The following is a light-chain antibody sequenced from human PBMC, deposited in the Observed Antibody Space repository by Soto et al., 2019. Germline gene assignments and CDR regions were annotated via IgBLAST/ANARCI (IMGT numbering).Light chain of an antibody. CDR1: QSVNNNY. J-gene: IGKJ4*02. V-gene: IGKV3-20*01. CDR3: QQDDTSLPYT. CDR2: GAS. Sequence: EIVLTQSPGTLSLSPGDRATLSCEASQSVNNNYLAWYQHKPGQAPRLLIYGASSRATGIPDRFSGSGSGTDFTLTISRLEPEDFAVYYCQQDDTSLPYTFGGGTKVEIK.